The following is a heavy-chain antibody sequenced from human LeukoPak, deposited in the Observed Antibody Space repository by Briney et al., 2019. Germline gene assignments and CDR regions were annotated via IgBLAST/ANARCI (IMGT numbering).Heavy chain of an antibody. CDR3: AREGYSGSYYADY. Sequence: SVKVSCKASGGTFSSYAISWVRQAPGQGLEWMGGIIPIFGTANYAQKLQGRVTITADGSTSTAYMELSSLRSEDTAVYYCAREGYSGSYYADYWGQGTLVTVSS. J-gene: IGHJ4*02. CDR2: IIPIFGTA. D-gene: IGHD1-26*01. CDR1: GGTFSSYA. V-gene: IGHV1-69*13.